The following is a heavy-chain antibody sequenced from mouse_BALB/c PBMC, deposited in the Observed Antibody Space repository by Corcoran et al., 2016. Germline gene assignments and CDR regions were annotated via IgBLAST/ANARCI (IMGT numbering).Heavy chain of an antibody. D-gene: IGHD2-13*01. Sequence: EVQLQQSGPELVKPGASVKMSCKASGYTFTSYVMHWVKQKPGQGLEWIGYIYPFKDVTKYKENFKGKATLTSDKSSSTAYMVLNSLTSEDSAVDYCTREVPGGDTFDNGCQGTTRTVTS. CDR2: IYPFKDVT. CDR3: TREVPGGDTFDN. J-gene: IGHJ2*01. CDR1: GYTFTSYV. V-gene: IGHV1S136*01.